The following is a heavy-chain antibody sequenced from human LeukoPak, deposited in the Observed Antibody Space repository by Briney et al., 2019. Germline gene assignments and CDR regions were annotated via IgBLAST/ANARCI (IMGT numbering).Heavy chain of an antibody. V-gene: IGHV1-18*01. CDR1: GYTFTSYG. Sequence: VASVKVSCKASGYTFTSYGISWVRQAPGQGLEWMGWISAYNGNTNYAQKLQGRVTMTTDTSTSTAYMELRSLRSDDTAVYYCAREHYSNYIYYYYYGMDVWGQGTTVTVSS. CDR2: ISAYNGNT. D-gene: IGHD4-11*01. CDR3: AREHYSNYIYYYYYGMDV. J-gene: IGHJ6*02.